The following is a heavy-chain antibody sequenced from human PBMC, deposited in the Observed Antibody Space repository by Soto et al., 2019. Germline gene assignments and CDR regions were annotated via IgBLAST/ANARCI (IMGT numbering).Heavy chain of an antibody. J-gene: IGHJ5*02. V-gene: IGHV4-31*03. CDR1: GGSISDVYY. CDR3: ARRDRSGFSYWLDT. Sequence: TXSLACTFSGGSISDVYYWSWIRQHPGKGLEWIGSISDSGSTSYNPSLKSRLTISVDTSKNQFSLNLRSVTAADTAVYYCARRDRSGFSYWLDTWGQGTLVTVSS. CDR2: ISDSGST. D-gene: IGHD3-22*01.